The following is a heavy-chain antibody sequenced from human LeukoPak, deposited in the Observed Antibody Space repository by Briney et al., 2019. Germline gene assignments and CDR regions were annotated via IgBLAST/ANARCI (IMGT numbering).Heavy chain of an antibody. D-gene: IGHD6-6*01. CDR1: GFTFTNYA. J-gene: IGHJ4*02. V-gene: IGHV3-30*04. Sequence: GGSLRLSCAVSGFTFTNYAMHWVRQAPGEGLEWVAVAADGGDKHYADSVKGRFTISRDNSKNTLFLQMNSLKAEDTAVYFCARDLGRAARYYFDYWDQGTLVTVSS. CDR3: ARDLGRAARYYFDY. CDR2: AADGGDK.